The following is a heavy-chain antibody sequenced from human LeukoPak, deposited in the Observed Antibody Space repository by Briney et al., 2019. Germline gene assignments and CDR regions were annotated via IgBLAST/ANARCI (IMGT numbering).Heavy chain of an antibody. V-gene: IGHV3-48*03. CDR1: GFTFSSYK. CDR2: ISSSGSTI. CDR3: AREALGSCSSSTCFVDY. J-gene: IGHJ4*02. Sequence: GGSLRLSRAASGFTFSSYKMKWVRQAPGKGLEWISYISSSGSTIYYADSVKGRFTISRDNAKNSLFLQMNSLRAEDTAVYYCAREALGSCSSSTCFVDYWGQGTLVTVSS. D-gene: IGHD2-2*01.